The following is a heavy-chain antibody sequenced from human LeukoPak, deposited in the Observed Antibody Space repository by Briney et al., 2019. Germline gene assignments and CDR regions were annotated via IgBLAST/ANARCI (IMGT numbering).Heavy chain of an antibody. CDR3: ARASPHYDFWSGYFYYLDY. CDR1: GYTFTSYD. V-gene: IGHV1-8*01. D-gene: IGHD3-3*01. J-gene: IGHJ4*02. Sequence: ASVKVSCKASGYTFTSYDINWVRQATGQGLEWMGWMNPNSGNTGYAQKFQGRVTMTRNTSISTAYMELSSLRSEDTAVYYCARASPHYDFWSGYFYYLDYWGQGTLVTVSS. CDR2: MNPNSGNT.